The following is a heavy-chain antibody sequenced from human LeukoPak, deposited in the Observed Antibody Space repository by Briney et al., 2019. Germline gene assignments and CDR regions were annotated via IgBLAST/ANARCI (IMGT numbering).Heavy chain of an antibody. D-gene: IGHD5-12*01. J-gene: IGHJ3*02. CDR3: ARVGGRSGYGLRAFDI. CDR2: INPNSGGT. V-gene: IGHV1-2*02. CDR1: GYTFTGYY. Sequence: ASVKVSCKASGYTFTGYYMHWVRQAPGQGLEWMGWINPNSGGTNYAQKFQGRVTMTRDTSISTAYMELGRLRSDDTAVYYCARVGGRSGYGLRAFDIWGQGTMVTVSS.